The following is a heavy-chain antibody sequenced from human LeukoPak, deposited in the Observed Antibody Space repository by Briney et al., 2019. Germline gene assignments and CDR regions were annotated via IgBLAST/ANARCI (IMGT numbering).Heavy chain of an antibody. Sequence: GGSLRLSCAASGFTFSGYWMHWVRQAPGEGLVWVSRINSDGRSTSYADSVKGRFTISRDNAKNTLDLQMNSLRAEDMAVYYCASAYSSGYYSFDYWGQGTLVTVSS. CDR1: GFTFSGYW. D-gene: IGHD3-22*01. V-gene: IGHV3-74*01. CDR3: ASAYSSGYYSFDY. J-gene: IGHJ4*02. CDR2: INSDGRST.